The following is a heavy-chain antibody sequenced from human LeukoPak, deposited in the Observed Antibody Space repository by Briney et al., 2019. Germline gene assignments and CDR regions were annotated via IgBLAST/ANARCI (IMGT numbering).Heavy chain of an antibody. Sequence: PSETLSLTCTVSGGSIISSAYSWGWIRQPPEKGLEYIGNIYYSGSAYYNPSLKSRVTLSVDTSNNQFSLRLTSVTAADTAVYYRATLAGESWGQGTLVTVSS. CDR1: GGSIISSAYS. D-gene: IGHD1-26*01. CDR2: IYYSGSA. V-gene: IGHV4-39*01. CDR3: ATLAGES. J-gene: IGHJ5*02.